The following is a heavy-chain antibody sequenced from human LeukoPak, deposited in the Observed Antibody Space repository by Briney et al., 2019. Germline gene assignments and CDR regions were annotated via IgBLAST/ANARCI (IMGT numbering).Heavy chain of an antibody. CDR3: ARGYCSSTSCYYGFTDYYGMDV. J-gene: IGHJ6*02. CDR1: GGSISSYY. V-gene: IGHV4-59*12. CDR2: IYYSGST. D-gene: IGHD2-2*01. Sequence: SETLSLTCTVSGGSISSYYWSWIRQPPGKGLEWIGYIYYSGSTNYNPSLKSRVLISEDTSKNQISLQLTSLTAADTAVYYCARGYCSSTSCYYGFTDYYGMDVWGQGTTVTVSS.